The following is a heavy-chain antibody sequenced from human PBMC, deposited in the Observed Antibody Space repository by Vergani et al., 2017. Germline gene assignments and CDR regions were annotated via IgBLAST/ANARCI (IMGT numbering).Heavy chain of an antibody. J-gene: IGHJ4*02. CDR2: IIPILGIA. Sequence: QVQLVQSGAEVKKPGSSVKLSCKASGGTFSSYTISCVRQAPGQGLEWMGRIIPILGIANYAQKFQGRVTITADKSTSTAYMELSSVRSEDTAVYYCARDDGATIGEYSFDYWGQGTLVTVSS. CDR3: ARDDGATIGEYSFDY. D-gene: IGHD5-12*01. V-gene: IGHV1-69*08. CDR1: GGTFSSYT.